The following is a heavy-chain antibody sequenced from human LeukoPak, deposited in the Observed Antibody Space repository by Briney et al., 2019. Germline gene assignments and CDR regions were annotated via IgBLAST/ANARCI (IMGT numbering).Heavy chain of an antibody. V-gene: IGHV4-39*07. J-gene: IGHJ5*02. CDR1: GDSISTSNYY. CDR3: AKEVAGP. CDR2: IFYSGNT. Sequence: PSETLSLTCTVSGDSISTSNYYWAWIRQSPGKGLEWIGSIFYSGNTYYNSSLKSRVTISVDTSKNQFSLNLTSVTAADTAVYCCAKEVAGPWGQGTRVTVSS.